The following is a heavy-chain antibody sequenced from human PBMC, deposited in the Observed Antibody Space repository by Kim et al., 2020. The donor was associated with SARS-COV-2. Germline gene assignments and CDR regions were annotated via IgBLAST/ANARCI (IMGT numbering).Heavy chain of an antibody. J-gene: IGHJ4*02. D-gene: IGHD5-12*01. V-gene: IGHV4-39*01. CDR2: IYYSGST. CDR3: ARRWDGYNKYYFDY. CDR1: GGSISSSSYY. Sequence: SETLSLTCTVSGGSISSSSYYWGWIRQPPGKGLEWIGSIYYSGSTYYNPSLKSRVTISVDTSKNQFSLKLSSVTAADTAVYYCARRWDGYNKYYFDYWGQGTLVTVSS.